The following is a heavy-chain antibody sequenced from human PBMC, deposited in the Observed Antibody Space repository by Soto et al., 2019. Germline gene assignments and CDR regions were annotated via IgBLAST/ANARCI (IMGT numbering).Heavy chain of an antibody. Sequence: EVQLVESGGALVQPGGSLRLSCAASGFTFSSHWMYWVRQAPGKGLVWVSRIKYDGSDTYYADSVKGRCTISRDNAKNTLYLQMNSLRAEDTAVYYCVRGSIGWNSFDYWGQETLVTVSS. J-gene: IGHJ4*02. V-gene: IGHV3-74*01. CDR1: GFTFSSHW. D-gene: IGHD1-1*01. CDR3: VRGSIGWNSFDY. CDR2: IKYDGSDT.